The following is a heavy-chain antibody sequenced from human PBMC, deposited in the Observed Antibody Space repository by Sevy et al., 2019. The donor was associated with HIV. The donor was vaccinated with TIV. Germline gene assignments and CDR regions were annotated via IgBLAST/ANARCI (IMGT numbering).Heavy chain of an antibody. D-gene: IGHD3-10*01. CDR3: ARLITMVRGVTRNWFDP. CDR2: ISAYNGNT. Sequence: ASVKVSCTASGYTFTSYGISWVRQAPGQGLEWMGWISAYNGNTNYAQKLQGRVTMTTDTSTSTAYMELRSLRSDDTAVYYCARLITMVRGVTRNWFDPWGQGTLVTVSS. V-gene: IGHV1-18*01. CDR1: GYTFTSYG. J-gene: IGHJ5*02.